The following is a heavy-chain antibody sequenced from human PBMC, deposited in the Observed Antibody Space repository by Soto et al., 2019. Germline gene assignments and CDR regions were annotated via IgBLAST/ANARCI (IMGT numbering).Heavy chain of an antibody. CDR2: IYPGDSDT. V-gene: IGHV5-51*01. CDR3: ARRGDGYNTNFDY. Sequence: GESLKISCKGSGYSLTSYWIGWVRQVPGKGLEWMGIIYPGDSDTRYSPSFQGQVTISADKSISTAYLQWSSLKASDTAMYYCARRGDGYNTNFDYWGQGTLVTVSS. CDR1: GYSLTSYW. J-gene: IGHJ4*02. D-gene: IGHD5-12*01.